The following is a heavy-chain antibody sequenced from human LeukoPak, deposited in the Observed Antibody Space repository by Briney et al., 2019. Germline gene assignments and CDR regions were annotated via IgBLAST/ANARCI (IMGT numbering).Heavy chain of an antibody. V-gene: IGHV4-31*03. J-gene: IGHJ4*02. D-gene: IGHD4-11*01. CDR2: IYYSGST. Sequence: SETLSLTCTVSGGSISCGGYYWIWIRQHPGKGLEWIGYIYYSGSTYYNPSLKSRLTISVDTSKNQFSLKLSSVTAADTAVYYCARETTLTTHYFDYWGQGTLVTVSS. CDR3: ARETTLTTHYFDY. CDR1: GGSISCGGYY.